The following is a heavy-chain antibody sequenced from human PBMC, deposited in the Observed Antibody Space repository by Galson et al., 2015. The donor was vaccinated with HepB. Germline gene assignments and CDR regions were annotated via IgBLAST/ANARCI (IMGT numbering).Heavy chain of an antibody. V-gene: IGHV3-30-3*01. CDR2: ISYDGSNK. Sequence: SLRLSCAASGFTFSSYAMHWVRQAPGKGLEWVADISYDGSNKYYADSVKGRFTISRDNSKNTLYLQMNSLRAEDTAVYYCARGNTKWGLLFYYYYGMDVWGQGTTVTVSS. CDR3: ARGNTKWGLLFYYYYGMDV. CDR1: GFTFSSYA. D-gene: IGHD1-26*01. J-gene: IGHJ6*02.